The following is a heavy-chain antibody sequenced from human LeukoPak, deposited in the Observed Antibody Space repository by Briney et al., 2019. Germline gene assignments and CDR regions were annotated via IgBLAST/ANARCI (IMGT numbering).Heavy chain of an antibody. CDR1: GFTFSSYA. J-gene: IGHJ4*02. V-gene: IGHV3-30-3*01. D-gene: IGHD5-12*01. CDR3: AREQRWLQFMDY. Sequence: GGSLRLSCAASGFTFSSYAMHWVRQAPGKGLEWVAVISYDGSNKYYADSVKGRFTISRDNSENTLYLQMNSLRAEDTAVYYCAREQRWLQFMDYWGQGTLVTVSS. CDR2: ISYDGSNK.